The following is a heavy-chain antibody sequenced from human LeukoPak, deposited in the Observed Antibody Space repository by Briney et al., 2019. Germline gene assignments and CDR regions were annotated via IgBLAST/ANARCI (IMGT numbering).Heavy chain of an antibody. CDR1: GYTFTGYY. Sequence: ASVKVSCKASGYTFTGYYIHWVRQAPGQGLEWMGWINLNSGGTKYAQKFQGRVTMTRDTAISTAYMELRRLTADDTAVYYCARGRGPYYCVMDVWGQGTTVTVSS. CDR3: ARGRGPYYCVMDV. J-gene: IGHJ6*02. CDR2: INLNSGGT. D-gene: IGHD3-10*01. V-gene: IGHV1-2*02.